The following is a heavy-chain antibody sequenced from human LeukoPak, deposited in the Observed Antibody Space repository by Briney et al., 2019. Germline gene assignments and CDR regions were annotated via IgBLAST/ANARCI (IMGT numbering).Heavy chain of an antibody. Sequence: ASVKVSFKASGYTFTSYYMHWVRQAPGQGLEWMGIINPSGGSTSYAQKFQGRVTMTRDMSTSTVYMELSSLRSEDTAVYYCCRRYDILTGYYDLDAFDIWGQGTMVTVSS. V-gene: IGHV1-46*01. D-gene: IGHD3-9*01. CDR1: GYTFTSYY. CDR2: INPSGGST. J-gene: IGHJ3*02. CDR3: CRRYDILTGYYDLDAFDI.